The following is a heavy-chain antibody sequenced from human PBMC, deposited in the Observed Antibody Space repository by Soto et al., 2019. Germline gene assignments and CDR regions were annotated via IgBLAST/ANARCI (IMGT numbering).Heavy chain of an antibody. J-gene: IGHJ3*02. CDR3: ARANVFYDILTGYSPPDAFDI. CDR1: GYTFTSYG. CDR2: ISAYNGNT. D-gene: IGHD3-9*01. V-gene: IGHV1-18*04. Sequence: QVQLVQSGAEVKKPGASVKVSCKASGYTFTSYGISWVRQAPGQGLEWMGWISAYNGNTNYAQKLQGRVTMTTDTSTSTAYMELRSLRSGDTAVYYCARANVFYDILTGYSPPDAFDIWGQGTMVTVSS.